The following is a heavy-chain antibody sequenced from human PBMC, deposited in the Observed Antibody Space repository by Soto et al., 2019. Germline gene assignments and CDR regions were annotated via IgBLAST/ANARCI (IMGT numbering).Heavy chain of an antibody. J-gene: IGHJ6*03. Sequence: QVQLRQWGAGLLKPSETLSLTCAVYGGSFSGYYWIWIRQPPGKGLEWIGEINHSGGTNYDPSLKSRATISVDTSKNQFSLRLTSVTAAETAVYYCARCPSNYDFWSGYRPADYYYMDVWGEGTTVTVSS. CDR2: INHSGGT. CDR3: ARCPSNYDFWSGYRPADYYYMDV. V-gene: IGHV4-34*01. D-gene: IGHD3-3*01. CDR1: GGSFSGYY.